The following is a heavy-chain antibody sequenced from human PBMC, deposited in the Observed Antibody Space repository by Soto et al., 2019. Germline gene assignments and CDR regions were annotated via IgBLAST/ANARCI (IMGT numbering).Heavy chain of an antibody. Sequence: QVQLVQSGAEEKKPGASLKVSCKTSGYSFTSSAMHWVRQAPGQRLEWMGWINAGNGYTKYSQKSQGRVTISRDTGESTAYMELRRLRSDATDVYYCARGQSFYDSSGYANGCESWGQGTRVTVSS. CDR1: GYSFTSSA. CDR3: ARGQSFYDSSGYANGCES. D-gene: IGHD3-22*01. J-gene: IGHJ5*01. V-gene: IGHV1-3*05. CDR2: INAGNGYT.